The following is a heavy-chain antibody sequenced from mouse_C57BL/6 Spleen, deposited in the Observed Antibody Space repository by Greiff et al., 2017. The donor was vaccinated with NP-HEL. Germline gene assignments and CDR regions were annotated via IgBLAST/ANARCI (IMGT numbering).Heavy chain of an antibody. V-gene: IGHV1-69*01. CDR3: ARARDYGGTWFAY. J-gene: IGHJ3*01. CDR2: IDPSDSYT. Sequence: QVQLQQPGAELVMPGASVKLSCKASGYTFTSYWMHWVKQRPGQGLEWIGEIDPSDSYTNYNQKFKGKSTMTVDKSSSTAYMQLSSLTSEDSAIYYCARARDYGGTWFAYWGQGTLVTVSA. D-gene: IGHD1-1*01. CDR1: GYTFTSYW.